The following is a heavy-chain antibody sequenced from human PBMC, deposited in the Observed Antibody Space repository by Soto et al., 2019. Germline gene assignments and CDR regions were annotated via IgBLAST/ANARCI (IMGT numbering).Heavy chain of an antibody. J-gene: IGHJ6*02. Sequence: EVQLVESGGGLVQPGGSLRLSCAASGFTFSSYSMNWVRQAPGKGLDWVSYISSSSSTIYYADSVKGRFTISRDTAKNSLYLQMNSLRDEDTAVYYCARGSVVEWLLSVSYYYGMDVWGQGTTVTVSS. D-gene: IGHD3-3*01. CDR2: ISSSSSTI. CDR3: ARGSVVEWLLSVSYYYGMDV. CDR1: GFTFSSYS. V-gene: IGHV3-48*02.